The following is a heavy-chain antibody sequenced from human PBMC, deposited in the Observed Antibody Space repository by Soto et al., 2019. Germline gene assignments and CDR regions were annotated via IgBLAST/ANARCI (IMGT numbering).Heavy chain of an antibody. Sequence: EVQLVESGGGLVQPGGSLRLSCAASGFTFSNYYMDWVRQAPGKGLEWVGSSKNKADSYITEYAASVKGRFSISRDASTHSLYLQMNSLKTEATAVSYSTVWCLANDFGAAWGQGILVTVSS. CDR2: SKNKADSYIT. J-gene: IGHJ4*02. V-gene: IGHV3-72*01. CDR1: GFTFSNYY. CDR3: TVWCLANDFGAA. D-gene: IGHD2-8*01.